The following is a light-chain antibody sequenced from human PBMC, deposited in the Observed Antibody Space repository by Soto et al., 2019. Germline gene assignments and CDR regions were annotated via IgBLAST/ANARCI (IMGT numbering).Light chain of an antibody. J-gene: IGKJ3*01. CDR3: QQSSSTPPFT. CDR2: AAS. V-gene: IGKV1-39*01. Sequence: DIQMTQSPSSLSASVGDRVTITCRASQSISIYFNWYQQKTGNTPNLLIYAASSLQSGVPSRFSADGAGTDFTLTISRLQHEYVASYYWQQSSSTPPFTFGPGTKVDIK. CDR1: QSISIY.